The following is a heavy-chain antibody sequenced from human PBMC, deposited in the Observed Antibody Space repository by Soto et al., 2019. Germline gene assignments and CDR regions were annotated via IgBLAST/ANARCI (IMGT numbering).Heavy chain of an antibody. CDR2: IKSKTDGGTT. V-gene: IGHV3-15*07. D-gene: IGHD3-10*01. CDR1: GFTFSNAW. J-gene: IGHJ4*02. Sequence: GGSLRLSCAASGFTFSNAWMNWVRQAPGKGLEWVGRIKSKTDGGTTDYAAPVKGRFTISRDDSKNTLYLQMNSLKTEDTAVYYCTTEPAFYYGIIYFDYWGQGTLVTVSS. CDR3: TTEPAFYYGIIYFDY.